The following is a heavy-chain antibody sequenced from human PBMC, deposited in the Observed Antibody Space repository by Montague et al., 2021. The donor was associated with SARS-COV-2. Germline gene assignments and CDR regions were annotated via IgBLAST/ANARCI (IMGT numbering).Heavy chain of an antibody. J-gene: IGHJ6*02. D-gene: IGHD2-8*01. Sequence: SETLSLTCTVSGYSITHAYYWGWIRQPPGKGLEWIGNIWHGGSTYYNPSLKSRVTISVDTSNNQFSLKLTSVTAADTAVYYSARTSHYCTPTNCYWPNALDVWGQGTTVTVSS. CDR2: IWHGGST. CDR1: GYSITHAYY. V-gene: IGHV4-38-2*02. CDR3: ARTSHYCTPTNCYWPNALDV.